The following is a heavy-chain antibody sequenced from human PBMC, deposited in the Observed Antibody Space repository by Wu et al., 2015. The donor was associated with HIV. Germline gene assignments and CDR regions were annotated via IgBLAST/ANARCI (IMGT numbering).Heavy chain of an antibody. Sequence: QVQLAQPGAEVKKPGSSVRVSCKASGGTFSSYTFNWVRQAPGQGLEWMGRIIPISGTTDYAQKFQGRITITADESTRTTYMELSSLRYEDTAVYFCARELLWGEDFWGQGTRVTVSS. J-gene: IGHJ4*02. CDR1: GGTFSSYT. D-gene: IGHD2-21*01. CDR2: IIPISGTT. V-gene: IGHV1-69*15. CDR3: ARELLWGEDF.